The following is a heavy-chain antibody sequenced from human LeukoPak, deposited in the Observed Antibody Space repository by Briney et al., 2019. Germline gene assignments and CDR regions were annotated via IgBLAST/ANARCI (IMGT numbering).Heavy chain of an antibody. Sequence: SETLSLTCTVSGGSITNGYNWSWIRQLPGQGLEWLGYIYYTGSTYYNPSLESRVTISVDTSKTQFSLKLTSVTAADTAVYYCARSGQLSRIDYWGQGTLVTVSS. CDR2: IYYTGST. CDR3: ARSGQLSRIDY. CDR1: GGSITNGYN. J-gene: IGHJ4*02. D-gene: IGHD5-24*01. V-gene: IGHV4-31*03.